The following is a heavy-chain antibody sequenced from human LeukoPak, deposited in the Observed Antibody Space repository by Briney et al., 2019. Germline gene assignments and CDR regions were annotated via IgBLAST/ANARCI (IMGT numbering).Heavy chain of an antibody. CDR1: GFTFSSYA. CDR3: AKGAFDI. V-gene: IGHV3-23*01. CDR2: ISGTGGTT. J-gene: IGHJ3*02. Sequence: PGGSLRLSCAASGFTFSSYAMNWVRQAPGKGLEWVSAISGTGGTTYYADSVKGRFTIPRDNSKNTLYLQLNSLRADDTAIFYCAKGAFDIWGQGTMVTVSS.